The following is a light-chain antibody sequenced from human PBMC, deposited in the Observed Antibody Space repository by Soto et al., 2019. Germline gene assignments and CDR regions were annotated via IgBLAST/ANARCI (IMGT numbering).Light chain of an antibody. CDR1: SSDVGTYNY. CDR3: CSYAGSYIFYV. J-gene: IGLJ1*01. V-gene: IGLV2-11*01. CDR2: DVS. Sequence: QSALTQPRSVSGSPGQSVTISCTGTSSDVGTYNYVSWYQQHPGKAPKVMIYDVSKRPSGVPDRFSGSKSGNTASLTISGLQAEDEADYYCCSYAGSYIFYVFGTGTKLTV.